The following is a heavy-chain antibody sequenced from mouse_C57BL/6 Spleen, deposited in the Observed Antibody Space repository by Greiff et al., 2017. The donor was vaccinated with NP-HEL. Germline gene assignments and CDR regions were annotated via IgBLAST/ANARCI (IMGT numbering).Heavy chain of an antibody. CDR2: LYPGNSDT. J-gene: IGHJ2*01. CDR1: GYTFTSYW. V-gene: IGHV1-5*01. D-gene: IGHD2-4*01. Sequence: VQLKQSGTVLARPGASVKMSCTTSGYTFTSYWMHWVKQRPGQGLEWIGALYPGNSDTSYNQKFKGKAKLTAVTSASTAYMALSSLTNEDSAVYYGTRGSSYDYDDPFDYWGQGTTLTVSS. CDR3: TRGSSYDYDDPFDY.